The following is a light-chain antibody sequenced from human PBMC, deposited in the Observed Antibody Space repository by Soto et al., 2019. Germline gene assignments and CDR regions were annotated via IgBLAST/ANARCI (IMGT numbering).Light chain of an antibody. Sequence: ETVMTRSPATLSVSPGERVTVSCRASQSVGSNLAWYQQRPGQAPRLVIHSASTRATGIPDRFSGSGSGTDFTLTITSLQSEDFAIYYCQQYHDWPPVSFGGGTKLQVK. CDR3: QQYHDWPPVS. CDR1: QSVGSN. J-gene: IGKJ4*01. CDR2: SAS. V-gene: IGKV3-15*01.